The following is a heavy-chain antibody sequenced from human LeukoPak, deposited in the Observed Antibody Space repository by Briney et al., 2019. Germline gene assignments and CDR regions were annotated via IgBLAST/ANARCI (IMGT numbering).Heavy chain of an antibody. J-gene: IGHJ4*02. CDR2: IYHSGST. CDR3: ARDNPNAGLDY. CDR1: GGSISSSDW. V-gene: IGHV4-4*02. Sequence: SETLSLTCAVSGGSISSSDWWSWVRQPPGKGLEWIGEIYHSGSTYYNPSLKSRVTISVDRSKNQFSLKLSSVTAADTAVYYCARDNPNAGLDYWGQGTLVTVSS. D-gene: IGHD1-14*01.